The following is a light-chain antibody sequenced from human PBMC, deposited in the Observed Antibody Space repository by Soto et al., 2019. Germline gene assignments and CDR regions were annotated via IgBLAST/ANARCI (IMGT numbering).Light chain of an antibody. J-gene: IGKJ5*01. V-gene: IGKV3-11*01. CDR3: QRRSDYPPAVT. CDR1: QSFSSY. Sequence: EIVLTQSPATLSLSPGERATLSCRASQSFSSYLAWYQQKPGQAPTLLIYDASMRATGTPARFSGSGSGTDFALTLSSLEPEDFAVYYCQRRSDYPPAVTFGQGTRLEIK. CDR2: DAS.